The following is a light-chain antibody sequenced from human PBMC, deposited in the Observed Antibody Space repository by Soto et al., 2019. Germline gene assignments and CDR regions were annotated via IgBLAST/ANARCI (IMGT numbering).Light chain of an antibody. V-gene: IGLV8-61*01. Sequence: QTVVTQEPSFSVSPGGTVTLTCGLSSGSVSTSYYPIWYQQTPGQAPRTLIYSTNTRSSGVPDRFSGSILGNKAALTITGAQADDESDYYCVLYMGSVVFGGGTKLTVL. CDR3: VLYMGSVV. CDR1: SGSVSTSYY. J-gene: IGLJ2*01. CDR2: STN.